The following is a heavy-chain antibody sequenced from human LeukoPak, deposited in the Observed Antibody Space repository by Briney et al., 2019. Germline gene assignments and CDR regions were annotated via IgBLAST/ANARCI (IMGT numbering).Heavy chain of an antibody. CDR1: GGSFSGYY. J-gene: IGHJ6*03. V-gene: IGHV4-34*01. Sequence: SETLSLTCAVYGGSFSGYYWSWIRQPPGKGLEWIGEINHSGSTNYNPSLKSRVTISVDTSKNQFSLKLSSVTAADTAVYYCASLGSDSSGYKNYYYYMDVWGKGTTVTISS. CDR2: INHSGST. CDR3: ASLGSDSSGYKNYYYYMDV. D-gene: IGHD3-22*01.